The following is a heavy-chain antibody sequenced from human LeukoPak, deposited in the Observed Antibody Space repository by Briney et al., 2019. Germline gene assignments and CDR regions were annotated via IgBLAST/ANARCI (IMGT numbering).Heavy chain of an antibody. J-gene: IGHJ6*02. Sequence: SETLSLTCAVYGGSFSGYYWSWIRQPPGKGLEWIGYIYYSGSTNYNPSLKSRVTISVDTSKNQFSLKLSSVTAADTAVYYCARVTRSGSYYYYYGMDVWGQGTTVTVSS. CDR1: GGSFSGYY. CDR2: IYYSGST. CDR3: ARVTRSGSYYYYYGMDV. D-gene: IGHD1-26*01. V-gene: IGHV4-59*01.